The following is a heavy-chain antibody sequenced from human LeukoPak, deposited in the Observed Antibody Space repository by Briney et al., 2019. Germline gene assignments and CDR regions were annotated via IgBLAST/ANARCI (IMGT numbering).Heavy chain of an antibody. J-gene: IGHJ3*02. V-gene: IGHV4-59*11. CDR1: GGSISGHY. Sequence: SETLSLTCTVSGGSISGHYWSWIRQSPEKGLESIGFIYSTGSTNYNPSLKSRVTISIDTSQNQFSLRLSSVTAADTAVYYCAKSNGYGLVDIWGQGTMVTVSS. D-gene: IGHD3-10*01. CDR2: IYSTGST. CDR3: AKSNGYGLVDI.